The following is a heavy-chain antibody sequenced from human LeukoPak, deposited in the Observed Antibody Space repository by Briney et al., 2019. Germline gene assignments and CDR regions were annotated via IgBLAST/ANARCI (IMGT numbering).Heavy chain of an antibody. Sequence: PSETLSLTCTVSGGSISSSSYYWGWIRQPPGTGLERIGSIYYSGSTYYNPSLKSRVTISVDTSKNQFSLKLSSVTAADTAVYYCARAVTGYYPLYYYYGMDVWGQGTTVTVSS. CDR3: ARAVTGYYPLYYYYGMDV. D-gene: IGHD3-9*01. CDR1: GGSISSSSYY. V-gene: IGHV4-39*01. CDR2: IYYSGST. J-gene: IGHJ6*02.